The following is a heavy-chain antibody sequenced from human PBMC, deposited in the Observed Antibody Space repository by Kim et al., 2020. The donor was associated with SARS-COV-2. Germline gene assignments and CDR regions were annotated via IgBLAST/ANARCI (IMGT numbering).Heavy chain of an antibody. CDR3: ARGVRDVLRYFDWTRYFDY. CDR2: INHSGST. J-gene: IGHJ4*02. Sequence: SETLSLTCAVYGGSFSGYYWSWIRQPPGKGLEWIGEINHSGSTNYNPSLKSRVTISVDTSKNQFSLKLSSVTAADTAVYYCARGVRDVLRYFDWTRYFDYWAREPWSPSPQ. CDR1: GGSFSGYY. V-gene: IGHV4-34*01. D-gene: IGHD3-9*01.